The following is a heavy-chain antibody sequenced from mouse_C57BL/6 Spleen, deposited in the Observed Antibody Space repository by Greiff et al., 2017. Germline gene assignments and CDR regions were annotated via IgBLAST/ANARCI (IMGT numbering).Heavy chain of an antibody. D-gene: IGHD6-1*01. CDR1: GYTFTSYW. V-gene: IGHV1-74*01. Sequence: QVQLQQPGAELVKPGASVKVSCKASGYTFTSYWMHWVKQRPGQGLEWIGRIHPSDGDTNYNQKFKGKATLTVDKSSSTAYMQLSSLTSEDSAVYYCAIPLLSEGWFAYWGQGTLVTVSA. J-gene: IGHJ3*01. CDR3: AIPLLSEGWFAY. CDR2: IHPSDGDT.